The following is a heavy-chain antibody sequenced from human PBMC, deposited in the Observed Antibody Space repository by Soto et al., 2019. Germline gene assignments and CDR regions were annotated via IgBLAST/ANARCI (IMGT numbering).Heavy chain of an antibody. CDR2: IYYSGRT. V-gene: IGHV4-39*01. CDR1: GGSISSTSYY. Sequence: QLQLQESGPGLVKPSETLSLTCTVSGGSISSTSYYWGWIRQPPGKGLEWIGSIYYSGRTYYNPSLRSGVTISVDTYKNQFSLKVSSVTAADPAVYYCARIQPVSGWSPKGWFDPWGQGTLVTVSS. J-gene: IGHJ5*02. CDR3: ARIQPVSGWSPKGWFDP. D-gene: IGHD6-19*01.